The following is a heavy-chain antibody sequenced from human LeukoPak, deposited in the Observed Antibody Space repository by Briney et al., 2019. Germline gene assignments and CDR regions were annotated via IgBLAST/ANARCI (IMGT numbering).Heavy chain of an antibody. CDR2: LNPRSDYT. CDR3: ARARDQEFDF. V-gene: IGHV1-46*01. Sequence: ASVTVSYMTSGYTFINYFMHWIRQAPGQGPEGMGILNPRSDYTEYEQKFQGRVAITKDTSTSTIYMELNRLTFECTAVYFCARARDQEFDFWGQGTLVTVSS. J-gene: IGHJ4*02. D-gene: IGHD2-21*02. CDR1: GYTFINYF.